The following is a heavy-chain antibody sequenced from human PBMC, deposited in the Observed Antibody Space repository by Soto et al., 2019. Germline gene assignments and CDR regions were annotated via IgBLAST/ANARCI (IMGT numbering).Heavy chain of an antibody. D-gene: IGHD3-22*01. Sequence: GGSLRLSCAASGFTFSSYWMSWVRQAPGKGLEWVADIKYDGSKKYYADSVKGRFTISRDNSKNTLYLQMNSLRAEDTAVYYCARSFSNYYDSSGPFDYWGQGTLVTVSS. J-gene: IGHJ4*02. V-gene: IGHV3-30-3*01. CDR3: ARSFSNYYDSSGPFDY. CDR1: GFTFSSYW. CDR2: IKYDGSKK.